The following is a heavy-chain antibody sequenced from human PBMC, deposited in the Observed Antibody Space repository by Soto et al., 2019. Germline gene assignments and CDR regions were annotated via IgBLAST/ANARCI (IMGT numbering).Heavy chain of an antibody. Sequence: GASVPVSCQASGYTFPRHDMHWVRQAPGHRLEWMGWINAVNGNTKYSQKFQGRATITSDTSASTAYMEVSSLISEDTAVYYCARGMDVWGQGTTVTVSS. J-gene: IGHJ6*02. CDR2: INAVNGNT. CDR3: ARGMDV. CDR1: GYTFPRHD. V-gene: IGHV1-3*01.